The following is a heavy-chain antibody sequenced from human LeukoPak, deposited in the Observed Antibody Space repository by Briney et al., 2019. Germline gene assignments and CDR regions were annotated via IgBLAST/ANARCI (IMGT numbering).Heavy chain of an antibody. V-gene: IGHV3-11*04. J-gene: IGHJ4*02. Sequence: GGSLRLSCAASGFTFSDHYMDWVRQAPGKGLEWVAFISIGGTTIYHADSVMGRFTISRDNAKNSLYLQMNSLRVDDTAVYYCAREDLDYWGQGTLVTVSS. CDR2: ISIGGTTI. CDR1: GFTFSDHY. CDR3: AREDLDY.